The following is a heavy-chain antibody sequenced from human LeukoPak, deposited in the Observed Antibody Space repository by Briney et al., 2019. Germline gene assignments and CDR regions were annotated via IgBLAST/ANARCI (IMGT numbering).Heavy chain of an antibody. CDR3: ARDLVDF. V-gene: IGHV3-53*01. CDR2: IYSGGNT. J-gene: IGHJ4*02. Sequence: GGSLRLSCTVSGFTVSSNSMSWVRQAPGKGLEWVSFIYSGGNTHYSDSLKGRFTISRDNAKNSLYLQMNSLRADDTAVYYCARDLVDFWGQGTQVTVSS. CDR1: GFTVSSNS.